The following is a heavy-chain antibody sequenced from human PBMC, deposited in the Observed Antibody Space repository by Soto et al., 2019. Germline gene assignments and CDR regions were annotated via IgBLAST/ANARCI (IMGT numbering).Heavy chain of an antibody. D-gene: IGHD3-3*01. Sequence: PSETLSLTCTVSGGSISSSSYYWGWIRQPPGKGLEWIGSIYYSGSTYYNPSLKSRVTISVDTSKNQFSLKLSSVTAADTAVYYCASFGVVIDDFDYWGQGTLVTAPQ. V-gene: IGHV4-39*01. CDR1: GGSISSSSYY. J-gene: IGHJ4*02. CDR2: IYYSGST. CDR3: ASFGVVIDDFDY.